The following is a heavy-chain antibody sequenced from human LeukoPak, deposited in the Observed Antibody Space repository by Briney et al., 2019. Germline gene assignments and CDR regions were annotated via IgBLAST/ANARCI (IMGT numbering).Heavy chain of an antibody. Sequence: PGGSLRLSCAASGYTFSSYWMHWVRQAPGKGLVWVSRINSDGSSTSYADSVKGRFTISRDNAKNTLYLQMNSLRAEDTAVYYCARDSPRPGYSYGYEWTTTQYFDYWGQGTLVTVSS. CDR2: INSDGSST. D-gene: IGHD5-18*01. V-gene: IGHV3-74*01. CDR1: GYTFSSYW. CDR3: ARDSPRPGYSYGYEWTTTQYFDY. J-gene: IGHJ4*02.